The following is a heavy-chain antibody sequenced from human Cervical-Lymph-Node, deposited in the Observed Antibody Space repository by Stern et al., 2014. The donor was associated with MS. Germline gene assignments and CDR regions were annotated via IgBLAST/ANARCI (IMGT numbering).Heavy chain of an antibody. CDR2: INSSGGST. D-gene: IGHD6-19*01. CDR1: GYTFTNYY. Sequence: QVQLVQSGAEVKKPGASVKVSCKASGYTFTNYYMHWVRQAPGQGLEWMGIINSSGGSTTYAQKFQGRVTMTRDMSTTTVYMELNSLRSEDTAVYYCAREVAGHRLGMMDVWGQGTTVTVSS. V-gene: IGHV1-46*01. J-gene: IGHJ6*02. CDR3: AREVAGHRLGMMDV.